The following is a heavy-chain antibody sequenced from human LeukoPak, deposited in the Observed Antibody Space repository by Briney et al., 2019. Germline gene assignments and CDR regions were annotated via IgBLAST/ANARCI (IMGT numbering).Heavy chain of an antibody. J-gene: IGHJ4*02. CDR1: GFTVSGNY. CDR2: IYSGGST. D-gene: IGHD4-17*01. CDR3: ASQVGDYGDYYFDY. Sequence: GGSLRLSCAASGFTVSGNYMSWVRQAPGKGLEWVSVIYSGGSTYYADSVKGRFTISRDNSKNTLYLQMNSLRAEDTAVYYCASQVGDYGDYYFDYWGQGTLVTVSS. V-gene: IGHV3-66*04.